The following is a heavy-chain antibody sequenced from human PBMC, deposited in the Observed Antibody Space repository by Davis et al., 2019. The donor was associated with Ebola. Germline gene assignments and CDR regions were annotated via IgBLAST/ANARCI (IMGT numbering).Heavy chain of an antibody. J-gene: IGHJ5*02. Sequence: SETLSLTCAVYGGSFSGYYWSWIRQPPGKGLEWIGYIYSSGSTNCNPSLKSRVTISVDRSKNQFSLNLSSVTAADTAVYYCARDVRGSYWGAIAWFDPWGQGILVTVSS. CDR3: ARDVRGSYWGAIAWFDP. CDR2: IYSSGST. D-gene: IGHD3-16*01. CDR1: GGSFSGYY. V-gene: IGHV4-34*11.